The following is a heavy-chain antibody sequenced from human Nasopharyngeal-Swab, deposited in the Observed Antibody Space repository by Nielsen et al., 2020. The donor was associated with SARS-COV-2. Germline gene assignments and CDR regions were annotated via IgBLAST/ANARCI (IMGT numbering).Heavy chain of an antibody. CDR1: GFNFNFYA. J-gene: IGHJ3*02. Sequence: GESLKISCIASGFNFNFYALAWVRRTPGRGLQWVSGISASGGSTYYTDSVKGRFAVSRDNSRNTLYLQMHSLRVEDTALYYCAKDDVVRGDAFDIWGQGTMVTFSS. D-gene: IGHD3-10*01. V-gene: IGHV3-23*01. CDR2: ISASGGST. CDR3: AKDDVVRGDAFDI.